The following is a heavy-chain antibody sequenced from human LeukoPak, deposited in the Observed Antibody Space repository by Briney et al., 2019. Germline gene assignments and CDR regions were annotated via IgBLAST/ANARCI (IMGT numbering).Heavy chain of an antibody. V-gene: IGHV3-30-3*01. CDR2: ISYDGSNK. J-gene: IGHJ4*02. CDR1: GFTFSNYA. D-gene: IGHD5-12*01. CDR3: ARGPYSAYDLGYFFDY. Sequence: GGSLRLSCAASGFTFSNYAMHWVRQAPGKGLEWVAVISYDGSNKYYADPVKGRFTISRDNSKNTLYLQMNSLRAEDTAVYYCARGPYSAYDLGYFFDYWGQGTLVTVSS.